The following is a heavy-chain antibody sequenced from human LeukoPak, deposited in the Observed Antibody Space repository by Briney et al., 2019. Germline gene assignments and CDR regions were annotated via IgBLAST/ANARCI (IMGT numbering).Heavy chain of an antibody. J-gene: IGHJ4*02. CDR2: TKSKTDGGTT. Sequence: PGGSLRLSCAASGFTFDNAWMSWVRQAPGKGLEWVGRTKSKTDGGTTDYAAPVKGRLTISRDASKGTLYLQMDSLKTEDTAVYYCTARALGTWFSPADFDYWGQGTLVTVSS. CDR3: TARALGTWFSPADFDY. D-gene: IGHD3-10*01. V-gene: IGHV3-15*01. CDR1: GFTFDNAW.